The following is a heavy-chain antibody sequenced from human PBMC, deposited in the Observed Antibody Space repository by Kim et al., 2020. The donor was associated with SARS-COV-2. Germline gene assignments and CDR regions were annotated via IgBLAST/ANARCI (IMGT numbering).Heavy chain of an antibody. D-gene: IGHD3-10*01. V-gene: IGHV3-23*01. CDR3: AKESYGSGSYWDY. Sequence: GGSLRLSCAASGFTFSSYAMSWVRQAPGKGLEWVSAISGSGGSTYYADSVKGRFTISRDNSKNTLYLQMNILRAEDTAVHYCAKESYGSGSYWDYWGQGTLVTVSS. J-gene: IGHJ4*02. CDR2: ISGSGGST. CDR1: GFTFSSYA.